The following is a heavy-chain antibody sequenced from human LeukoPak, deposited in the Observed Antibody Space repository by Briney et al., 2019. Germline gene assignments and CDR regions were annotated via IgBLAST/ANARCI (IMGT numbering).Heavy chain of an antibody. CDR2: IKQDGSEK. J-gene: IGHJ4*02. Sequence: GGSLRLSCAASGFTFSSYSINWVRQAPGKGLEWVANIKQDGSEKYYVDSVKGRFTISRDNAKNSLYLQMNSLRAEDTAVYYCARDGRWDRYFGYWGQGTLVTVSS. CDR1: GFTFSSYS. V-gene: IGHV3-7*01. D-gene: IGHD1-26*01. CDR3: ARDGRWDRYFGY.